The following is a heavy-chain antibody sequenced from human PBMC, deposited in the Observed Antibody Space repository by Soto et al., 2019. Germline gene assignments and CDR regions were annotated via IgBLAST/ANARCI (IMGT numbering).Heavy chain of an antibody. CDR3: ARDQEGITMIVGGT. Sequence: QVQLVQSGAEVKKPGASVKVSCKASGDIFTSYGISWVRQAPGQGLEWMGWISAYNGNTNYAQKFQGRVTMTTDKSTSTAYVELRSLKCDDTAVYYCARDQEGITMIVGGTWGQGTLVTVSS. J-gene: IGHJ5*02. CDR2: ISAYNGNT. CDR1: GDIFTSYG. V-gene: IGHV1-18*01. D-gene: IGHD3-22*01.